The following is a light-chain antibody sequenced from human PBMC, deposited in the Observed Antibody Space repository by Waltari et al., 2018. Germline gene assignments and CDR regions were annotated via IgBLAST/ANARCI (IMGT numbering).Light chain of an antibody. Sequence: NFMLPQPHSVSESPGKPVPRSCTCSSRSIATHYRQGSQQRPGSAPCVVSYETTRRPAGVLHRFSCSVDSSSNSASLTISGLKTEDEADYYCQSYDSSNRGVFGGGTKLTVL. CDR2: ETT. J-gene: IGLJ3*02. V-gene: IGLV6-57*02. CDR3: QSYDSSNRGV. CDR1: SRSIATHY.